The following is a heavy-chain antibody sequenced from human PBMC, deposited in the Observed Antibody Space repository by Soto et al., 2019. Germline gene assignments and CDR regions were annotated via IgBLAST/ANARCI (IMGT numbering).Heavy chain of an antibody. Sequence: ASVKVSCKASGYTFTGHQIHWVRQAPGHGLEWMGIINPSGGSTTYAQKFQGRVTMTRDTSTSTVYMEVSSLRSEDTAVYYCARGGRGRQCDIGYHFDRWGQGTLVAVAS. CDR1: GYTFTGHQ. CDR3: ARGGRGRQCDIGYHFDR. V-gene: IGHV1-46*01. CDR2: INPSGGST. D-gene: IGHD5-12*01. J-gene: IGHJ4*02.